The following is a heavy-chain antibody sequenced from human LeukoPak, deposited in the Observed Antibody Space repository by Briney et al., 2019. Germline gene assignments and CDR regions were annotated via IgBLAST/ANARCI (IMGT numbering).Heavy chain of an antibody. V-gene: IGHV3-11*01. D-gene: IGHD3-10*01. Sequence: GGSLRLSCAASGFTFGGYYMRWVRQAPGKGPEWVSYMSWNGRDIAYADSVKGRFTISRDNAQNLLHLQMNSLRPKDTPVYLSVRKEGRAGGEGGQG. J-gene: IGHJ4*02. CDR3: VRKEGRAGGE. CDR2: MSWNGRDI. CDR1: GFTFGGYY.